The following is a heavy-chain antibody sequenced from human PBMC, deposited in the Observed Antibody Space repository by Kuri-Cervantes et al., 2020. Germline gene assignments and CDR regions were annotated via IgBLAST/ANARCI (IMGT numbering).Heavy chain of an antibody. CDR3: ARGAAAVSGYYYGMDV. D-gene: IGHD6-13*01. CDR1: GYTFTSYG. J-gene: IGHJ6*02. CDR2: ISAYNGNT. V-gene: IGHV1-18*01. Sequence: ASVKVSCKASGYTFTSYGISWVRQAPGQGLEWMGWISAYNGNTNYAQKLQGRVTMTTDTSTSTAYMGLRSLRSDNTAVYYCARGAAAVSGYYYGMDVWGQGTTVTVSS.